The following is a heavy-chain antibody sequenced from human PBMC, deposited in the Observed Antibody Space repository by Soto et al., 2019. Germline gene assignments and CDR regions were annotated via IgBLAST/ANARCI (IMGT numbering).Heavy chain of an antibody. CDR1: GDSVSSNSAA. J-gene: IGHJ6*02. CDR3: ARDLDFWSGKTTEPYYYYGMDV. CDR2: TYYRSKWYN. Sequence: SQTLSLTCAISGDSVSSNSAAWNWTRQSPSRGLEWLGRTYYRSKWYNDYAVSVKSRITINPDTSKNQSSLQLNSVTPEDTAVYYCARDLDFWSGKTTEPYYYYGMDVWGQGTTVTVSS. V-gene: IGHV6-1*01. D-gene: IGHD3-3*01.